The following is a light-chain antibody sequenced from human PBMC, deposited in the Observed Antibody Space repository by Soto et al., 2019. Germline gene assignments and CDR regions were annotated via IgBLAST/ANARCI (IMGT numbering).Light chain of an antibody. Sequence: QSALTQPASVSGSPGQSITISCTGTSSDVGGYKYVSWYQQHPGKAPKLMIYEVNNRPSGVSDRFSGSKSGNMASLTISGLQAEDEAVYYCNSYTATSDVGIFGTGTKVTVL. CDR1: SSDVGGYKY. J-gene: IGLJ1*01. CDR2: EVN. CDR3: NSYTATSDVGI. V-gene: IGLV2-14*03.